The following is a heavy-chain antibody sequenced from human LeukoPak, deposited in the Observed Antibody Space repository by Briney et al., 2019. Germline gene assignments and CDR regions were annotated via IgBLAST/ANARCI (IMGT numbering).Heavy chain of an antibody. J-gene: IGHJ5*02. CDR2: ISSSGSTI. CDR3: AGGDFWSGYLQFDP. V-gene: IGHV3-48*03. CDR1: GFTFSSYE. Sequence: GGSLRLSCAASGFTFSSYEMNWVRQAPGKGLEWASYISSSGSTIYYADSVKGRFTISRDNAKNTLYLQMNSLRAEDTAVYYCAGGDFWSGYLQFDPWGQGTLVTVSS. D-gene: IGHD3-3*01.